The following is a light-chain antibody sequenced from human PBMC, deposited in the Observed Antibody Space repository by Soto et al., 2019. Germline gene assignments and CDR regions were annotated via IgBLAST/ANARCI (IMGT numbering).Light chain of an antibody. CDR3: HQYDNLPFT. V-gene: IGKV1-33*01. Sequence: DIQMTQSPSSLSASVGDRVTITCQASQDISNYLNWYQQKPGKAPKLLIYDASNLETGVPSRFSGSGSGTDFTFTISSLQPEVIATYYCHQYDNLPFTFGPGTKVDIK. CDR2: DAS. CDR1: QDISNY. J-gene: IGKJ3*01.